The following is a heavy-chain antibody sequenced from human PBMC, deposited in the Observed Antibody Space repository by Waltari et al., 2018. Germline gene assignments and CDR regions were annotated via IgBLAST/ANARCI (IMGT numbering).Heavy chain of an antibody. D-gene: IGHD3-10*01. Sequence: EVQLVESGGGLVKPGGSLRLSCAASGFTFSNAWMSWVRQAPGKGLEWVGRIKRKTDGGTTDYAAPVKGRFTISRDDSKNTLYLQMNSLKTEDTAVYYCTTLNPQGVPTSYWGQGTLVTVSS. CDR1: GFTFSNAW. J-gene: IGHJ4*02. CDR2: IKRKTDGGTT. V-gene: IGHV3-15*01. CDR3: TTLNPQGVPTSY.